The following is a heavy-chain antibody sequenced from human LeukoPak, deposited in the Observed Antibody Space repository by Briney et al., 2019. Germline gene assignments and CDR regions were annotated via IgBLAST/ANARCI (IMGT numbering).Heavy chain of an antibody. CDR3: ARALYYFGSGSYSGYYGMDV. CDR1: GYTFTSYY. CDR2: INPSGGST. V-gene: IGHV1-46*01. D-gene: IGHD3-10*01. J-gene: IGHJ6*02. Sequence: ASVRVSCKASGYTFTSYYMHWVRQAPGQGLEWMGIINPSGGSTSYAQKFQGRVSMTRDTSTSTVYMDLSSLRSEDTAVYYCARALYYFGSGSYSGYYGMDVWGQGTTVTVSS.